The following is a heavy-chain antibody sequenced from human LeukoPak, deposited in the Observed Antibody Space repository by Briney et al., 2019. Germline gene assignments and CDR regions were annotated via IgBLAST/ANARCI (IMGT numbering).Heavy chain of an antibody. Sequence: PGGSLRLSCAASGFTFSSYWMHWVRHAPGKGLVWVSRINSDGSSTTYADSVKGRFTISRDNAKNTLYLQMNSLRAEDTAVYYCARGLQGSSWGLSKLRWFDPWGQGTLVTVSS. D-gene: IGHD6-13*01. J-gene: IGHJ5*02. CDR2: INSDGSST. V-gene: IGHV3-74*01. CDR3: ARGLQGSSWGLSKLRWFDP. CDR1: GFTFSSYW.